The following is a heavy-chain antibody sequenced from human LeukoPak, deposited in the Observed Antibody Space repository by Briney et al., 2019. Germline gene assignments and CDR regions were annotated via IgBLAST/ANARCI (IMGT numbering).Heavy chain of an antibody. CDR1: EFSVGSNY. CDR3: AREGDGYSGYDEDY. V-gene: IGHV3-66*01. J-gene: IGHJ4*02. D-gene: IGHD5-12*01. CDR2: IYSGGST. Sequence: GGSLRLSCAASEFSVGSNYMTWVRQAPGKGLEWVSLIYSGGSTYYADSVKGRFTISRDNAKNSLYLQMNSLRAEDTAVYYCAREGDGYSGYDEDYWGQGTLVTVSS.